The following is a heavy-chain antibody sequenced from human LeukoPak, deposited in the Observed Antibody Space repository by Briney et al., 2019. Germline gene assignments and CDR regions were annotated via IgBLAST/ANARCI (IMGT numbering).Heavy chain of an antibody. CDR1: RFTFSNFA. Sequence: GGSLRLSCAASRFTFSNFAMSWVRQAPGKGLEWVSGISGSGGSTYYADSVKGRFTISRDNAKNSLYLQMNSLRAEDTALYYCAKDTTMVRGVGRGAFDIWGQGTMVTVSS. J-gene: IGHJ3*02. V-gene: IGHV3-23*01. CDR2: ISGSGGST. CDR3: AKDTTMVRGVGRGAFDI. D-gene: IGHD3-10*01.